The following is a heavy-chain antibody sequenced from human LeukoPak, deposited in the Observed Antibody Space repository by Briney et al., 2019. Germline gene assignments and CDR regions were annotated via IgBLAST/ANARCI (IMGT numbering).Heavy chain of an antibody. V-gene: IGHV3-21*01. CDR3: ARDLSDYGSGTYYFDY. CDR1: GFTFSSYA. J-gene: IGHJ4*02. Sequence: GGSLRLSCAASGFTFSSYAMHWVRQAPGKGLEWVSSISSSSSYIYYADSVKGRFTISRDNAKNSLYLQMNSPRAEDTAVYYCARDLSDYGSGTYYFDYWGQGTLVTVSS. D-gene: IGHD3-10*01. CDR2: ISSSSSYI.